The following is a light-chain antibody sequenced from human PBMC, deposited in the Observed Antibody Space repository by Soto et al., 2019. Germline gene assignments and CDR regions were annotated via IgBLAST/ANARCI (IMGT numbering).Light chain of an antibody. V-gene: IGKV2-28*01. Sequence: EIVMTQSPLSLPVTPGEPSSICCRSSQSLLHSDGYNYLAWYLQKPGHSPQLLIDLASSRASGVPDRFSGSGSGTDFTLKISRVEAGDVGVYYCMQALQTPTFGGGTKVDIK. J-gene: IGKJ4*01. CDR1: QSLLHSDGYNY. CDR2: LAS. CDR3: MQALQTPT.